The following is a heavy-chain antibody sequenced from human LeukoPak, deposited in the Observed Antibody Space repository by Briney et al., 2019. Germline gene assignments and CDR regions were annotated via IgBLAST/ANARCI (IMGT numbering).Heavy chain of an antibody. Sequence: PGGSLRLSCAVSGINLSNYGMSWVRQAPGKVLEWVAGISDSGGSTNYADSVKGRFTISRDNPKNTLYLQMNSLRAEDTAVYFCAKRGVVIRVILVGFHKEAYYFDSWGQGALVTVSS. D-gene: IGHD3-22*01. CDR1: GINLSNYG. J-gene: IGHJ4*02. CDR2: ISDSGGST. V-gene: IGHV3-23*01. CDR3: AKRGVVIRVILVGFHKEAYYFDS.